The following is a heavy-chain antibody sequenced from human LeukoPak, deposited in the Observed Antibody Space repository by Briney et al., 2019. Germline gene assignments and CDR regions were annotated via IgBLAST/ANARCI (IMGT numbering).Heavy chain of an antibody. D-gene: IGHD4-23*01. CDR3: GGYGGNSLEYYFDY. Sequence: KAGGSLRLSCTASGFTFGDYAMSWFRQAPGKGLEWVGFIRSKAYGGTTEYAASVKGRFTISRDDSKSIAYLQMNSLKTEDTAVYYCGGYGGNSLEYYFDYWGQGTLVTISS. CDR2: IRSKAYGGTT. V-gene: IGHV3-49*05. J-gene: IGHJ4*02. CDR1: GFTFGDYA.